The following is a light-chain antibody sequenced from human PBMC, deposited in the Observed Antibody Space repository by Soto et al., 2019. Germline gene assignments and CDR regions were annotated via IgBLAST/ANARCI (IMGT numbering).Light chain of an antibody. CDR2: EVT. CDR1: SSDVGHYNF. V-gene: IGLV2-8*01. J-gene: IGLJ3*02. CDR3: ISYAGSSIWV. Sequence: QSALTQPPSASGSPGQSVAISCTGTSSDVGHYNFVSWYQQLPSKAPRLMIYEVTKRPSGVPDRFSGSKSGNTASLTVSGLQAEDEADYYCISYAGSSIWVFGGGTKVTVL.